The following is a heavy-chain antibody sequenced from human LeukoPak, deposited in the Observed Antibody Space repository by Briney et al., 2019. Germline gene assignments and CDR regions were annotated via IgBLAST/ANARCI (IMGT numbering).Heavy chain of an antibody. J-gene: IGHJ4*02. CDR1: GFTFGKYW. D-gene: IGHD3-3*01. CDR2: IKLDGSEK. V-gene: IGHV3-7*03. Sequence: GGSLRLSCVASGFTFGKYWMSWVRQAPGKGQEWVANIKLDGSEKNYVDSVKGRFTISRDNTKNSLYLQMNSLRVEDTAVFYCARDQYDTWSRRGNFDSWGQGTLVIVSS. CDR3: ARDQYDTWSRRGNFDS.